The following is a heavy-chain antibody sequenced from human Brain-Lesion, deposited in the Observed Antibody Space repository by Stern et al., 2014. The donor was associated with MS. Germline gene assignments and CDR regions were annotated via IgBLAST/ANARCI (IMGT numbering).Heavy chain of an antibody. CDR3: ARAVRNQLLSEY. CDR2: MNPYSGNT. D-gene: IGHD2-2*01. CDR1: GYTFSSYD. V-gene: IGHV1-8*01. Sequence: VQLVESGAEVKKPGASVKVSCKASGYTFSSYDITWVRQASGHGLEWMGSMNPYSGNTGYAQKFKGSASLTRDPSISTVYMELTSLTSDDTAVYFCARAVRNQLLSEYWGQGTLVTVSS. J-gene: IGHJ4*02.